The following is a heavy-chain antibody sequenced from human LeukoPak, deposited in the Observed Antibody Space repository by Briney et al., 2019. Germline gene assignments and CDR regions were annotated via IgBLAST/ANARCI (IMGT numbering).Heavy chain of an antibody. CDR2: MNPNGGKT. D-gene: IGHD2-2*01. V-gene: IGHV1-8*01. CDR3: ATRYCSSTSCFDDAFDI. Sequence: ASVKASCKASGSTFTSYDINSGPQATRHRGGCMGGMNPNGGKTGSAQKFQGRVTMTRITSIRKDYMELSSLRSEDTAVYYCATRYCSSTSCFDDAFDIWGQGTMVTVSS. CDR1: GSTFTSYD. J-gene: IGHJ3*02.